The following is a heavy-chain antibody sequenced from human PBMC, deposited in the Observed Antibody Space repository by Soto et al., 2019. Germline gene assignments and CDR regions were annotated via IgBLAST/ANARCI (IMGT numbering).Heavy chain of an antibody. CDR1: GYTFTSYY. J-gene: IGHJ5*02. Sequence: GASVKVSCTASGYTFTSYYMHWVRQAPGQGLEWMGIINPSGGSTSYAQKFQGRVTMTRDTSTSTVYMELSSLRSEDTAVYYCARDPTGNSSGWYPWFDPWRQGTLVTVSS. D-gene: IGHD6-19*01. V-gene: IGHV1-46*01. CDR3: ARDPTGNSSGWYPWFDP. CDR2: INPSGGST.